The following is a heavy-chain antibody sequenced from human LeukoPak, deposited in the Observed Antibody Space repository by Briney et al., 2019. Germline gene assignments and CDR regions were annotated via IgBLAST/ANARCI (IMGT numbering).Heavy chain of an antibody. CDR3: ARGGGAAAGTHYDY. D-gene: IGHD6-13*01. J-gene: IGHJ4*02. CDR1: GGTFSSYA. V-gene: IGHV1-69*04. CDR2: IIPILGIA. Sequence: SVKVSCKASGGTFSSYAISWVRQAPGQGLEWMGRIIPILGIANYAQKFQGRVTITADKSTSTAYMELSSLRSEDTAVYHCARGGGAAAGTHYDYWGQGTLVTVSS.